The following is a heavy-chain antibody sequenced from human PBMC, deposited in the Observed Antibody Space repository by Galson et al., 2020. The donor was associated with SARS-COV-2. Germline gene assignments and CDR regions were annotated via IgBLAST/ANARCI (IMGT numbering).Heavy chain of an antibody. J-gene: IGHJ3*02. D-gene: IGHD3-3*01. V-gene: IGHV4-30-4*01. CDR1: GGSISSGDYY. CDR2: IYYSGST. Sequence: ETSETLSLTCTVSGGSISSGDYYWSWIRQPPGKGLEWIGYIYYSGSTYSNPSLKSRVTISVDTSKNQFSLKLSSVTAADTAVYYCARARKGIFGVVRAFDIWGQGTMVTVSS. CDR3: ARARKGIFGVVRAFDI.